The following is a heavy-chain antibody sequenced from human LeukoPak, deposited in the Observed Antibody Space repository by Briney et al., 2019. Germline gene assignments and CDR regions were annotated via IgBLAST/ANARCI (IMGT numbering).Heavy chain of an antibody. Sequence: PGGSLRLSCAASGFTFASYAMSWVRQAPGKGLEWVSSISSSSSYIYYAESVKGRFTISRDNAKNSLYLQMNSLRAEDTAVYYCARDDPEAYSWSSALITWGQGTLVTVSS. CDR2: ISSSSSYI. CDR3: ARDDPEAYSWSSALIT. V-gene: IGHV3-21*01. J-gene: IGHJ4*02. CDR1: GFTFASYA. D-gene: IGHD1-26*01.